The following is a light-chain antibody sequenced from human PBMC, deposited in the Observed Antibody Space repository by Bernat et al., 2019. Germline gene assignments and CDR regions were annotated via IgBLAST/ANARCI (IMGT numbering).Light chain of an antibody. CDR2: GNG. V-gene: IGLV1-44*01. CDR3: AAWDDRLNGWV. CDR1: SSNIGSNT. Sequence: QSVLTQPPSASGTPGQRVTISCSGASSNIGSNTVSWYQQLPGTAPKLLIYGNGQRPSGVPDRLSGSRSGTTASLAISGLQSEDEADYSCAAWDDRLNGWVFGGGTQLTVL. J-gene: IGLJ3*02.